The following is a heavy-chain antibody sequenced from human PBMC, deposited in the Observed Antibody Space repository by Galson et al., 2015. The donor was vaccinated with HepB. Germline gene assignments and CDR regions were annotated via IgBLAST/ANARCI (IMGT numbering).Heavy chain of an antibody. Sequence: SVKVSCKASGYTFTGYYMHWVRQAPGQGLEWMGWINPNSGGTNYAQKFQGWVTMTRDTSISTAYMELSRLRSDDTAVYYCARGGDTIDDAFDIWGQGTMVTVSS. J-gene: IGHJ3*02. V-gene: IGHV1-2*04. D-gene: IGHD2-21*02. CDR3: ARGGDTIDDAFDI. CDR2: INPNSGGT. CDR1: GYTFTGYY.